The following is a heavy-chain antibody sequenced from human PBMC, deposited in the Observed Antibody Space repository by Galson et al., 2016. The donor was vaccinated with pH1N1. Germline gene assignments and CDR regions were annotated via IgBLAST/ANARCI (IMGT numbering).Heavy chain of an antibody. J-gene: IGHJ5*02. Sequence: ATLSLTCTVSGGSLSLNYWSWLRQPPGKGLEWIGYIFSSGNTNYNPSLKSRVTIAVDTSKNQFSLKVSSVTAADTAVCYCATGHNNYFDPWGQGTLVTVSS. CDR2: IFSSGNT. CDR3: ATGHNNYFDP. CDR1: GGSLSLNY. V-gene: IGHV4-4*09.